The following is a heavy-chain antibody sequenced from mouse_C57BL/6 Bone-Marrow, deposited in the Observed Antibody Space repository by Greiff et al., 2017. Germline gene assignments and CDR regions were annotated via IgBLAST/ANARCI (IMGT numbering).Heavy chain of an antibody. J-gene: IGHJ4*01. CDR1: GYTFTDYE. CDR2: LDPETGGT. CDR3: SRAMDY. V-gene: IGHV1-15*01. Sequence: QVQLQQSGAELVRPGASVTLSCKASGYTFTDYEMHWVKQTPVHGLEWIGALDPETGGTAYNQKFKGKAILTADKSSSTAYMELRSLTSEDSAVYYCSRAMDYWGQGTSVTVSS.